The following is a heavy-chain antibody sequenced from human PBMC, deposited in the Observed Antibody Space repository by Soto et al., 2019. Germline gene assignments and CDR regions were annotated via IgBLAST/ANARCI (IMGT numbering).Heavy chain of an antibody. CDR3: TRHLSDY. J-gene: IGHJ4*02. V-gene: IGHV3-73*01. CDR1: GFTFSASA. Sequence: EVQVVESGGGLVQPGGSLKLSCAASGFTFSASAMHWVRQASGKGLEWVGRIRSKANSYATAYAASVKGRFTISRDDSKNTAYLHMTSLKTEDTAVYYCTRHLSDYWGQGTLVTVSS. CDR2: IRSKANSYAT. D-gene: IGHD3-16*02.